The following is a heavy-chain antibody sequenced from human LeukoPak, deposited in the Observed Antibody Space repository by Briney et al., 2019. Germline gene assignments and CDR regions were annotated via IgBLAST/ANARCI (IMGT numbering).Heavy chain of an antibody. CDR2: LFPVDSDA. V-gene: IGHV5-51*01. J-gene: IGHJ3*02. CDR1: GYEFTNNW. Sequence: GESLKISCVTSGYEFTNNWIGWVRPMPGKGLECMGILFPVDSDAKYSPSFRGQVTSSVDKSISTAYLQWSSLKASDTAMHYCARPRAGRNYGAFDIWGQGTMVTVSS. CDR3: ARPRAGRNYGAFDI. D-gene: IGHD1-7*01.